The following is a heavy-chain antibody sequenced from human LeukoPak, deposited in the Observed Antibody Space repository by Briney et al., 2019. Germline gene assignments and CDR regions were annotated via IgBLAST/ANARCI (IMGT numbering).Heavy chain of an antibody. CDR1: GYTFTGYY. CDR2: INPSSGGT. J-gene: IGHJ4*02. D-gene: IGHD5-24*01. Sequence: ASVKVSCKASGYTFTGYYMHWVRQAPGQGLEWMGWINPSSGGTNYAQKFQGRVTMTRDTSISTAYMELSRLRSDDTAVYYCARGGWRRDGYKADCWGQGTLVTVSS. CDR3: ARGGWRRDGYKADC. V-gene: IGHV1-2*02.